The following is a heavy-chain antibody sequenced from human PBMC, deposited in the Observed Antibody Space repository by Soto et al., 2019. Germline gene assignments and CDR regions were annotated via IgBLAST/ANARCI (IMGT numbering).Heavy chain of an antibody. Sequence: SETLSLTCTVSGGSISSYYWSWIRQPPGKGLEWIGYIYYSGSTNYNPSLKSRVTISVDTSKNQFSLKLSSVTAADTAVYYCARGSLYGGSEWFDPWGQGTLVTVSS. CDR1: GGSISSYY. D-gene: IGHD4-17*01. V-gene: IGHV4-59*01. J-gene: IGHJ5*02. CDR2: IYYSGST. CDR3: ARGSLYGGSEWFDP.